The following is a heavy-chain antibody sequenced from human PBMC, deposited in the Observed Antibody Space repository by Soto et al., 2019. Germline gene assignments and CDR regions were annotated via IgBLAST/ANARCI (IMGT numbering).Heavy chain of an antibody. J-gene: IGHJ6*02. V-gene: IGHV4-39*01. Sequence: SETLSLTCTVSGGSISSSSYYWGWIRQPPGKGLEWIGCIYYSGSTYYNPSLKSRVTISVDTSKNQFSLKLSSVTAADTAVYYCARLRQQLGFYYYGMDVWGQGTTVTVSS. CDR3: ARLRQQLGFYYYGMDV. CDR1: GGSISSSSYY. CDR2: IYYSGST. D-gene: IGHD6-13*01.